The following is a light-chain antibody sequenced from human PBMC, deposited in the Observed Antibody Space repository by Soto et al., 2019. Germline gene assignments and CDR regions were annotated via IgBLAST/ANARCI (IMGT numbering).Light chain of an antibody. CDR1: HSVSSTY. CDR2: GAA. J-gene: IGKJ2*01. CDR3: QQYGSSPPYT. V-gene: IGKV3-20*01. Sequence: EIVLTQSPGTLSLSPGERATLSCRASHSVSSTYLAWYQQKPGQAPRLLLYGAASRATGTPDRFSGSESGTDFTITISRLEHEDFAVYYCQQYGSSPPYTFGQGTKLEIK.